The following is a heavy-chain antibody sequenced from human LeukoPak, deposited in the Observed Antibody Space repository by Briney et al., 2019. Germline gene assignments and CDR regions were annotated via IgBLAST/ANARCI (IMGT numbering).Heavy chain of an antibody. Sequence: PSETLSLTCTVSGGSISSSSYYWGWIRQPPGKDLEWIGSIYYTGNTYYNPSLKSRVTLSIDTSKNRFSLKLSSVTAADTAVYYCARGTLLFYAVYWGQGTLVTVSS. V-gene: IGHV4-39*07. D-gene: IGHD3-16*01. J-gene: IGHJ4*02. CDR2: IYYTGNT. CDR3: ARGTLLFYAVY. CDR1: GGSISSSSYY.